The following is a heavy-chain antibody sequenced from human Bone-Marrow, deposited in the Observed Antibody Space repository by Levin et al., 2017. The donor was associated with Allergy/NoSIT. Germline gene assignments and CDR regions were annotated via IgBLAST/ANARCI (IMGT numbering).Heavy chain of an antibody. CDR3: TTEGYGRNGGAFDI. V-gene: IGHV3-15*01. J-gene: IGHJ3*02. Sequence: GGSLRLSCAASGFTFSNVWMSWVRQAPGKGLEWVGRIKNKAAGGTTDCAAPVNGRFTISRDDSKNTLYLQMNSLKTEDTALYYCTTEGYGRNGGAFDIWGQGTMVTVSS. CDR2: IKNKAAGGTT. CDR1: GFTFSNVW. D-gene: IGHD4-23*01.